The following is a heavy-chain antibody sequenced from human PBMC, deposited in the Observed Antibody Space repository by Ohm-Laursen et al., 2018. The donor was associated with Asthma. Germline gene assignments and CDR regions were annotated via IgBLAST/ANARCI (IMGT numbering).Heavy chain of an antibody. J-gene: IGHJ6*02. CDR2: IKEDGSEE. D-gene: IGHD4-11*01. CDR1: GLTFSSYW. V-gene: IGHV3-7*05. CDR3: AKFGRDYRSHGMDV. Sequence: SLILSCAASGLTFSSYWMTWVRQAPGKGPEWVAHIKEDGSEESYLASVKGRFTISRDNAKNSLYLQMNSLRAEDTAVYYCAKFGRDYRSHGMDVWGQGTTVTVSS.